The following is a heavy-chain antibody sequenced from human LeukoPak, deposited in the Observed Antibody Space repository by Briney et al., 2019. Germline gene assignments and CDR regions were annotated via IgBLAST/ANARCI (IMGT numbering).Heavy chain of an antibody. CDR1: GFTFSSYG. J-gene: IGHJ4*02. Sequence: GGSLRLSCAASGFTFSSYGMHWVRQAPGKGLEWVAVIWYDGRSKYYSDSVRGRFTISRDNSMNTLFLQMDSLRAEDTAVYYCARSYDSSGYYLDYWGQGTLVTVSS. V-gene: IGHV3-33*01. CDR3: ARSYDSSGYYLDY. CDR2: IWYDGRSK. D-gene: IGHD3-22*01.